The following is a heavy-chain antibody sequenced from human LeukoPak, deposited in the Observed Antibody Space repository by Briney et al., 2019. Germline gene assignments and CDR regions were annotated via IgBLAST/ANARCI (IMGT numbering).Heavy chain of an antibody. D-gene: IGHD3-10*01. CDR3: FREGGD. V-gene: IGHV3-74*01. Sequence: GGSLRLSCAASGFAFSSNWMHWVRQTPGKGLVWVSYINIDERITGYADSVKGRFTISRDNAKNTLYLQMNSLRAEDTAIYYCFREGGDWGQGTLVTVPS. CDR1: GFAFSSNW. CDR2: INIDERIT. J-gene: IGHJ4*02.